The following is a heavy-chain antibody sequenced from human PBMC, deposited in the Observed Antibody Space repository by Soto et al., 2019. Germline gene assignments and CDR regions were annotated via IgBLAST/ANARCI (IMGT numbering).Heavy chain of an antibody. D-gene: IGHD2-15*01. V-gene: IGHV4-34*01. CDR1: GGSFSGYY. Sequence: SETLSLTCAVYGGSFSGYYWSWIRQPPGKGLEWIGEINHSGSTNYNPSLKSRVTISVDTSKNQFSLKLSSVTAADTAVYYCARAREDIVVVVAAKFFDYWGQGTLVTVS. CDR2: INHSGST. CDR3: ARAREDIVVVVAAKFFDY. J-gene: IGHJ4*02.